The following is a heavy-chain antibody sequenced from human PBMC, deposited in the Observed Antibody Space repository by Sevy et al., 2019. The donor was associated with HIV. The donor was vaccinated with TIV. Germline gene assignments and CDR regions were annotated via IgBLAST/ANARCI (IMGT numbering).Heavy chain of an antibody. D-gene: IGHD5-12*01. J-gene: IGHJ4*02. CDR1: GFTFDDYA. CDR2: ITRNSYEAYGGKT. CDR3: TRGLATADTPEYYFDY. Sequence: GGSLRLSCTTSGFTFDDYAMNWFRQAPGKGLEWVAFITRNSYEAYGGKTDSAATVKGRFIISRDNSKSIANLKMNSLKTEDAAVYYCTRGLATADTPEYYFDYWGQGTLVTVSS. V-gene: IGHV3-49*03.